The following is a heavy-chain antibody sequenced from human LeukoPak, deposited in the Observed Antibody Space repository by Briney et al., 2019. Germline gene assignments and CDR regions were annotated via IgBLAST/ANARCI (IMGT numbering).Heavy chain of an antibody. J-gene: IGHJ4*02. CDR3: ARDTSTDTAMVNFDY. CDR1: GYSMSSGYY. Sequence: SETLSLTCTVSGYSMSSGYYWGWIRQPPGKGLEWIGSIYHSGSTYQNPSLKSRVTISVDTSKNQFSLKLSSVTAADTAVYYCARDTSTDTAMVNFDYWGQGTLVTVSS. D-gene: IGHD5-18*01. V-gene: IGHV4-38-2*02. CDR2: IYHSGST.